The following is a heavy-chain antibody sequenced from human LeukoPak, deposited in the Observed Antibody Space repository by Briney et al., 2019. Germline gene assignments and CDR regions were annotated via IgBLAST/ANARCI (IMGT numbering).Heavy chain of an antibody. CDR2: IYVTGST. V-gene: IGHV4-59*08. J-gene: IGHJ6*03. Sequence: SETLSLTCIVSGGSIGTYYWSWIRQSPGKGLEWIGYIYVTGSTRYNPYLQSRVTISVDTSRNQFFLKMSSVTAADTAMYYCARHIGGGIEDMDVWGTGTKVTVSS. D-gene: IGHD3-16*02. CDR3: ARHIGGGIEDMDV. CDR1: GGSIGTYY.